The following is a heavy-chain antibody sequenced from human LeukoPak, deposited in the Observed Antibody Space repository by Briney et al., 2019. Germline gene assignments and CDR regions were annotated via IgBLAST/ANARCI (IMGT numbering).Heavy chain of an antibody. CDR3: ARLMAPALMDG. CDR2: IHPGDSDT. Sequence: GESLQISCEGSGYIFTSYWIGWVRPLPGKGLEWVGIIHPGDSDTRYSPSFQGQVTISADKSISTAYLQWSSLKASDTAMYYCARLMAPALMDGWGQGTTGTVS. D-gene: IGHD5-24*01. V-gene: IGHV5-51*01. J-gene: IGHJ6*02. CDR1: GYIFTSYW.